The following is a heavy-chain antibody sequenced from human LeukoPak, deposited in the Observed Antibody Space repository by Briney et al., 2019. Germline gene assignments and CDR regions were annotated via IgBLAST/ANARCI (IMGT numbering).Heavy chain of an antibody. CDR1: GFTFSSHW. CDR2: MSTDGSDR. Sequence: PGGSLRLSCAASGFTFSSHWMHWVRQPPGRGLVWVSGMSTDGSDRRYADSVKGRFTISRDNSKNTLYLQMNSLRAEDTAVYYCAKDSGYSSGWYLSYWGQGTLVTVSS. J-gene: IGHJ4*02. CDR3: AKDSGYSSGWYLSY. D-gene: IGHD6-19*01. V-gene: IGHV3-74*01.